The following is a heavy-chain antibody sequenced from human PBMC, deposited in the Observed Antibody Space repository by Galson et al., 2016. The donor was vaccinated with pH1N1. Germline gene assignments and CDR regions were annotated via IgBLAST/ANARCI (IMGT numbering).Heavy chain of an antibody. Sequence: SVKVSCKASGNTFNGYHVHWVRQAPGQGLEWMGGITGMFGTTNYAQKLQGRVTITTEEITSSAYMELSGLRSEDTAVYYCVRHSGYVLTGHMDSWGQGTPVTVSS. D-gene: IGHD3-9*01. J-gene: IGHJ4*02. CDR1: GNTFNGYH. CDR3: VRHSGYVLTGHMDS. V-gene: IGHV1-69*05. CDR2: ITGMFGTT.